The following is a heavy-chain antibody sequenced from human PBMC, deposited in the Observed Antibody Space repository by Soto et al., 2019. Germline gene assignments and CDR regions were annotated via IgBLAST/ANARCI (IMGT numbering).Heavy chain of an antibody. J-gene: IGHJ4*02. V-gene: IGHV1-46*03. CDR1: GDRFTSYY. Sequence: GTSVKLSCEACGDRFTSYYIHWVRQAPRQGLEWMGIINPSGGNTRYAQKFQGRVTMTRDTSTTTAYMELSSLRYEDTAVYYCARDPVVEPASMEVDYWGQGALVTVSS. CDR2: INPSGGNT. CDR3: ARDPVVEPASMEVDY. D-gene: IGHD2-2*01.